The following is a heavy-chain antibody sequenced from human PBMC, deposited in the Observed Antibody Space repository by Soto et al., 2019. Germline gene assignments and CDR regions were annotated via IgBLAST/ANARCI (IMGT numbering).Heavy chain of an antibody. V-gene: IGHV3-23*01. Sequence: GGSLRLSCAASGFTFSSYAMSWVRQAPGKGLEWVSAISGSGGSTYYADSVKGRFTISRDNSRNTLYLQMNSLRAEDTAVYYCAKGGRYCSSTSCYNWFDPWGQGTLVTVSS. D-gene: IGHD2-2*01. CDR2: ISGSGGST. CDR3: AKGGRYCSSTSCYNWFDP. J-gene: IGHJ5*02. CDR1: GFTFSSYA.